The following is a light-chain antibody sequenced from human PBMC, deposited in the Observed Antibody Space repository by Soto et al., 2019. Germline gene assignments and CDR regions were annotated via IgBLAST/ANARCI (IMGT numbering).Light chain of an antibody. CDR2: GNT. V-gene: IGLV1-40*01. CDR1: SSNIGAGYD. Sequence: QSVLTQPPSVSGAPGQRVTISCTGISSNIGAGYDVHWYQQLPGRAPKLLIYGNTNRPSGVPDRFSGSKSGTSASLAITGLQAEDDADYYCLSFDSSLSVVFGGGTKVTVL. J-gene: IGLJ2*01. CDR3: LSFDSSLSVV.